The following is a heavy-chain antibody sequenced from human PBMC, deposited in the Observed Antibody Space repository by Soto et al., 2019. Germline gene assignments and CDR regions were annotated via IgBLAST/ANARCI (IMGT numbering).Heavy chain of an antibody. D-gene: IGHD3-10*01. CDR2: IIPIFGTA. V-gene: IGHV1-69*06. Sequence: AASVKVSCKASGGTFSSYAISWVRQAPGQGLEWMGGIIPIFGTANYAQKFQGRVTITADKSTSTADMELSSLRSEDTAVYYCARGGYYGSGSYSVCDYWGQGTLVTVSS. CDR1: GGTFSSYA. CDR3: ARGGYYGSGSYSVCDY. J-gene: IGHJ4*02.